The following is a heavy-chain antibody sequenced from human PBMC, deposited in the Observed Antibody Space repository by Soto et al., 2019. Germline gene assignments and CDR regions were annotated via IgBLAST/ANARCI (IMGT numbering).Heavy chain of an antibody. CDR2: ISTSGSDT. D-gene: IGHD1-1*01. V-gene: IGHV3-11*06. J-gene: IGHJ4*02. Sequence: QVQLVESGGGLVKPGGSLRLSCAASGFIFSDYYMIWIRQAPGKGLEWVSYISTSGSDTNYADSVKGRFTISRDNAKNSLYLQMNSLRAEDTAVYYCARDGLDPTGPELDYWGQGTLVTVSS. CDR1: GFIFSDYY. CDR3: ARDGLDPTGPELDY.